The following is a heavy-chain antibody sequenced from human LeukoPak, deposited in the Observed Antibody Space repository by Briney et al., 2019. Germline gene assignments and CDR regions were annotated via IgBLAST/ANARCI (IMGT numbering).Heavy chain of an antibody. Sequence: PSETLSLTCTVSGGSISSSSYYWGWIRQPPGKGLEWIGSFYYSGSTYYNPSLKSRVTISVDTSKNQFSLKLSSVTAADTAVYYCARQLFRQWPEYFQHWGQGTLVTVSS. D-gene: IGHD6-19*01. CDR2: FYYSGST. CDR1: GGSISSSSYY. CDR3: ARQLFRQWPEYFQH. V-gene: IGHV4-39*01. J-gene: IGHJ1*01.